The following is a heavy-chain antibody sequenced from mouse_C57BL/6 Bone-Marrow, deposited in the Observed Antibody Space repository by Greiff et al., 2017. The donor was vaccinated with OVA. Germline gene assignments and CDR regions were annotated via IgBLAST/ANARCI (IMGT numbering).Heavy chain of an antibody. D-gene: IGHD2-3*01. CDR1: GYTFTSYW. J-gene: IGHJ2*01. CDR3: ARKEGYYYFDY. Sequence: VQLQQPGAELVKPGASVKLSCKASGYTFTSYWMQGVKQRPGQGLEWIGEIDPSDSYTNYNQKFKGKATLTVDTSSSTAYMQLSSLTSEDSAVYYCARKEGYYYFDYWGQGTTLTVSS. CDR2: IDPSDSYT. V-gene: IGHV1-50*01.